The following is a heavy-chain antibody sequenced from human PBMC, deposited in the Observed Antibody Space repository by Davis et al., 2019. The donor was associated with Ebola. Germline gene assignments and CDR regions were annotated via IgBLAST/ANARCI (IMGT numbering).Heavy chain of an antibody. V-gene: IGHV4-39*01. CDR1: GGSISSSSYY. Sequence: GSLRLSCTVSGGSISSSSYYWGWIRQPPGKGLEWIGSIYYSGSTFYNPSLKSRVTISVDTSKSQFSLNLSSVTAADTAVYYCSRIPSYYYGSGSYYKTLYFDYWGQGTLVTVSS. J-gene: IGHJ4*02. D-gene: IGHD3-10*01. CDR2: IYYSGST. CDR3: SRIPSYYYGSGSYYKTLYFDY.